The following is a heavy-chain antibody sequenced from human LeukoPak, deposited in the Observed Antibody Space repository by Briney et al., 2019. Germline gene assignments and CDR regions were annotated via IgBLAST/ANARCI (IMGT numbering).Heavy chain of an antibody. J-gene: IGHJ6*02. V-gene: IGHV4-61*02. CDR2: ISASGST. CDR3: ARTAYYYPVDV. CDR1: GGSISSGTYD. Sequence: NSSQTLSLTCTVSGGSISSGTYDWRWIRQPAGKGLEWIGRISASGSTNYHPSLKSRVTISVDTSKNQFSLKLSSVTAADTAVYYCARTAYYYPVDVWGQGTTVTVSS.